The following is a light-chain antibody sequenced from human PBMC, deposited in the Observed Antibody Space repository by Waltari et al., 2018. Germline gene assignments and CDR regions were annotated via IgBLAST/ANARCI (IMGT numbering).Light chain of an antibody. V-gene: IGLV2-23*01. CDR2: DGN. Sequence: QSALTQPASVSGSPGQSITISCTGTSSDVGNYNLVSWYQQHPDRTPKLLIYDGNKRPSGVSNRFSGSKSGNTASLTISGLQAEDEADYYCCSYAGRYTFVFGTGTKVTVL. CDR1: SSDVGNYNL. J-gene: IGLJ1*01. CDR3: CSYAGRYTFV.